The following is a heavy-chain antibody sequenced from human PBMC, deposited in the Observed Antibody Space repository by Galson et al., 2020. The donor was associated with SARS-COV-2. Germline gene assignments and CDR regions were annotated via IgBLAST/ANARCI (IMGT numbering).Heavy chain of an antibody. Sequence: GGSLRLSCAASGFIFSKYAMHWVRQAPGKGLEWVAVVSSDGSKKYYVDSVKGRFTISRDNSKNTLYLQMNSLRIEDTAVFYCARDGVAGDSAPYYSYYMDVWGKGTTVTVSS. CDR2: VSSDGSKK. CDR3: ARDGVAGDSAPYYSYYMDV. CDR1: GFIFSKYA. D-gene: IGHD2-21*01. V-gene: IGHV3-30*01. J-gene: IGHJ6*03.